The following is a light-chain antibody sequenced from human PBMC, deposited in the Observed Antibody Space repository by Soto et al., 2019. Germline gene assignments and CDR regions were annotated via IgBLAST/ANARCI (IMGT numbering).Light chain of an antibody. CDR1: QSISSN. V-gene: IGKV3-15*01. CDR3: QHYNNWPMYT. CDR2: GAS. J-gene: IGKJ2*01. Sequence: EIVMTQSPATLSVSPGERATLSCRASQSISSNLAWYQQKPGQAPRLRIYGASTRATGIPARFSGSGSGTEFTLTISSLQSEDFAVYYCQHYNNWPMYTFGQGTKLEMK.